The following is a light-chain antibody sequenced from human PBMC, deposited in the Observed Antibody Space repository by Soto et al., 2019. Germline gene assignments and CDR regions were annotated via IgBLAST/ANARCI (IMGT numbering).Light chain of an antibody. CDR1: QSLVHSDGIAY. CDR3: MQGKHWPIT. J-gene: IGKJ5*01. V-gene: IGKV2-30*02. CDR2: KVS. Sequence: DVVVTQSPLSLPVTLGQPASISCRSNQSLVHSDGIAYFSWFQQRPGRSPRRLIYKVSNRDSGVPARFSGSGSGTDFALKISRVEAEDVGVYYCMQGKHWPITFGQGTRLEI.